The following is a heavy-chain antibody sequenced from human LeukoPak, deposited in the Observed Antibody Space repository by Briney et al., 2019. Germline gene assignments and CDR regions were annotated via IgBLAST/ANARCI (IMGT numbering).Heavy chain of an antibody. J-gene: IGHJ4*02. Sequence: GASVKVSCKASGYTFTSYYMHWVRQAPGQGLEWMGIINPSGGSTTYAQKFQGRVTVTRDMSTSTVYMELSSLRSEGTAVYYCARDGETWSVDYWGQGTLVTVSS. CDR3: ARDGETWSVDY. CDR1: GYTFTSYY. CDR2: INPSGGST. D-gene: IGHD3-3*01. V-gene: IGHV1-46*01.